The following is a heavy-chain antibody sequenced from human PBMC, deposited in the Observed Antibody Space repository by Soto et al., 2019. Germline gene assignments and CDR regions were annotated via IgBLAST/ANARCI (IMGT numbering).Heavy chain of an antibody. V-gene: IGHV3-30*18. CDR1: GFTFSSYG. CDR3: AKDRGLEQLSFYYGMDV. D-gene: IGHD3-3*01. Sequence: GGSLRLSCAASGFTFSSYGMHWVRQAPGKGLEWVAVISYDGSNKYYADSVKGRFTISRDNSKNTLYLQMNSLRVEDTAVYYCAKDRGLEQLSFYYGMDVWGQGTTVTVSS. J-gene: IGHJ6*02. CDR2: ISYDGSNK.